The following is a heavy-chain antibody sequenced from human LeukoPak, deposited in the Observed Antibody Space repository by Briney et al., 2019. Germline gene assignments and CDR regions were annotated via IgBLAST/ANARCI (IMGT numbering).Heavy chain of an antibody. J-gene: IGHJ6*02. CDR2: INRNSGGT. CDR1: GYTFSGYY. Sequence: GASLKVSCTASGYTFSGYYMYWVRQAPGQGLEWMGWINRNSGGTKYPQKFQGRVTMTRDTSISTAYMELSRLRSDDTAVYYCAREAVVTATGIGWYGMDVWGQGTTVTVSS. D-gene: IGHD2-21*02. V-gene: IGHV1-2*02. CDR3: AREAVVTATGIGWYGMDV.